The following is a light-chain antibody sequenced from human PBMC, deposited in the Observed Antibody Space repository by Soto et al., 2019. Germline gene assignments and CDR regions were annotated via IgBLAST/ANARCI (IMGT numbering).Light chain of an antibody. CDR1: QSVSSY. CDR2: DAS. Sequence: EIVLTQSPATLSLSPGERATLSCRASQSVSSYLAWYQQKPGQAPRLLIYDASNRATGIPARFSGSWSGTDFTLTISSLEPEDFAVYYCQQRSNGPLITFGPGTRLEIK. CDR3: QQRSNGPLIT. V-gene: IGKV3-11*01. J-gene: IGKJ5*01.